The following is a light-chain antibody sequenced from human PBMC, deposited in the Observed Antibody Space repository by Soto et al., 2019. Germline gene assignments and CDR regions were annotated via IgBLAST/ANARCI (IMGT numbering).Light chain of an antibody. CDR3: QQYGSSRWT. CDR1: QRVRSSY. Sequence: ALTQSQGSPSLSTGEGATLSCGSSQRVRSSYLAWYQQKPGKAHRLLIYGASSRATGIPDRFSGSGSGTDFTLTISRLEPEDFGVYYCQQYGSSRWTFGQGTKVDIK. V-gene: IGKV3-20*01. J-gene: IGKJ1*01. CDR2: GAS.